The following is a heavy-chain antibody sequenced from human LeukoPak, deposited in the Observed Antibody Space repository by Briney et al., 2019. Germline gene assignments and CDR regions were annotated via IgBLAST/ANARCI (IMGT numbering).Heavy chain of an antibody. CDR3: ARASLGYCSSTSCFGIIGAFDI. D-gene: IGHD2-2*01. V-gene: IGHV4-30-4*08. Sequence: PSQTLSLTCTVSGGSISSGDYYWSWIRQPPGTGLEWIGYIYYSGSTYYNPSLKSRVTISVDTSKTQFSLKLSSVTAADTAVYYCARASLGYCSSTSCFGIIGAFDIWGQGTMVTVSS. J-gene: IGHJ3*02. CDR2: IYYSGST. CDR1: GGSISSGDYY.